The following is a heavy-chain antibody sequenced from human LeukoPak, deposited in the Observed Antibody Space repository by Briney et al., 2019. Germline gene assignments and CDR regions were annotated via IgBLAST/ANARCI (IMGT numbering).Heavy chain of an antibody. CDR1: GFTFSTCS. CDR2: ISSSSSTM. Sequence: GGSLRLSCAVSGFTFSTCSMNWVRQAPGKGLEWVSDISSSSSTMYYADSVKGRFTISRDNAKNSLYLQTNSLRAEDTAVYYCATDRGGYFDLWGQGTLVTVSS. J-gene: IGHJ4*02. V-gene: IGHV3-48*01. CDR3: ATDRGGYFDL. D-gene: IGHD2-15*01.